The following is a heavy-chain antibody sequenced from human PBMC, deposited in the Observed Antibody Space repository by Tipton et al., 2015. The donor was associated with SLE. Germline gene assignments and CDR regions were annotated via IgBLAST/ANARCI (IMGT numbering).Heavy chain of an antibody. CDR2: IYHSGST. D-gene: IGHD2-15*01. Sequence: TLSLTCTVSGYSISSGYYWGWIRQPPGKGLEWIGSIYHSGSTYYNPSLKSRVTISVDTSNNQFSLKLSSVTAADTAVYYCARQGRDYYYGMDVWGQGTMATVSS. CDR1: GYSISSGYY. V-gene: IGHV4-38-2*02. J-gene: IGHJ6*02. CDR3: ARQGRDYYYGMDV.